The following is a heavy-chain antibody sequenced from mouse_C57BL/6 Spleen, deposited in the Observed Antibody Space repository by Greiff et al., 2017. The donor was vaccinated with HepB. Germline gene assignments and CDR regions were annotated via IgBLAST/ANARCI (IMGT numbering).Heavy chain of an antibody. J-gene: IGHJ1*03. CDR2: IDPETGGT. Sequence: QVQLKQSGAELVRPGASVTLSCKASGYTFTDYEMHWVKQTPVHGLEWIGAIDPETGGTAYNQKFKGKAILTADKSSSTAYMELRSLTSEDSAVYYCTRTLSYGSTHWYFDVWGTGTTVTVSS. CDR1: GYTFTDYE. V-gene: IGHV1-15*01. D-gene: IGHD1-1*01. CDR3: TRTLSYGSTHWYFDV.